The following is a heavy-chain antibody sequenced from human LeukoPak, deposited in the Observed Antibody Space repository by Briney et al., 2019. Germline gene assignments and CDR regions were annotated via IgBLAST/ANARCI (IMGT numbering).Heavy chain of an antibody. D-gene: IGHD3-22*01. V-gene: IGHV1-18*01. Sequence: ASVKVSCKASGYTFTSYGISWVRQAPGQGLEWMGWISAYNGNTNYAQKLQGRVTMTTDTSTSTAYMELRSLRSDDTAVYYCARDRYYYDSSGYLPGGYWGQGTLVTVSS. CDR2: ISAYNGNT. CDR3: ARDRYYYDSSGYLPGGY. CDR1: GYTFTSYG. J-gene: IGHJ4*02.